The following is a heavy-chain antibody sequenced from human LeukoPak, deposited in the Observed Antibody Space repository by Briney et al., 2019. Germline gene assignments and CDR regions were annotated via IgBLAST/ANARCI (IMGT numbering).Heavy chain of an antibody. Sequence: GGSLRLSCAASGFTFTSYWMSWVRQAPGKGLEWVANIKQDGSEKFYVDSVKGRFTISRDNAKNSLYLQMNSLRAEDTALYYCARDSRQLRLAFDYWGQGTLVTVSS. V-gene: IGHV3-7*01. CDR1: GFTFTSYW. D-gene: IGHD5-12*01. CDR2: IKQDGSEK. CDR3: ARDSRQLRLAFDY. J-gene: IGHJ4*02.